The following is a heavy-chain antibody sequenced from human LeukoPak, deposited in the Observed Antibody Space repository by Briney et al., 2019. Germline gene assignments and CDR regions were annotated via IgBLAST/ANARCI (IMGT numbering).Heavy chain of an antibody. CDR2: IYTSGST. CDR3: AREGGVGRDYNWFDP. D-gene: IGHD2-15*01. CDR1: GGSISSGSYY. J-gene: IGHJ5*02. Sequence: PSETLSLTCTVSGGSISSGSYYWSWIRQPAGKGLEWIGRIYTSGSTNYNPSLKSRVTISVDTSKNQFSLKLTSVTAADTALYYCAREGGVGRDYNWFDPWGQGTLVTVSS. V-gene: IGHV4-61*02.